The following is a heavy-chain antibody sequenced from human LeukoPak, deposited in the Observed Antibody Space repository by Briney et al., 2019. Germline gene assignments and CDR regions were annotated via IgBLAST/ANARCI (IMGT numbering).Heavy chain of an antibody. Sequence: GGSLRLSCAASGFTFSSYWMHWVRQAPGKGLVWVSRINSDGSSTSYADSVKSRFTISRDNAKNTLYLQMNSLRAEDTAVYYCARDKRGYSYGYFDYWGQGTLVTVSS. CDR3: ARDKRGYSYGYFDY. V-gene: IGHV3-74*01. CDR2: INSDGSST. J-gene: IGHJ4*02. CDR1: GFTFSSYW. D-gene: IGHD5-18*01.